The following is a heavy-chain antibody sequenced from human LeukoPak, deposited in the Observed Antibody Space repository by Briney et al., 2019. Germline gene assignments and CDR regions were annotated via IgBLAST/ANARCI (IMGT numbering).Heavy chain of an antibody. V-gene: IGHV3-48*03. CDR1: GFTFSSYE. CDR3: ARGIPNYDFWSGYPVGFDY. D-gene: IGHD3-3*01. CDR2: ISSSGSTI. J-gene: IGHJ4*02. Sequence: PGGSLRLSCAASGFTFSSYEMNWVRQAPGKGLEWVSYISSSGSTIYYADSVKGRFTISRDNAKNALYLQMNSLRAEDTAVYYCARGIPNYDFWSGYPVGFDYWGQGTLVTVSS.